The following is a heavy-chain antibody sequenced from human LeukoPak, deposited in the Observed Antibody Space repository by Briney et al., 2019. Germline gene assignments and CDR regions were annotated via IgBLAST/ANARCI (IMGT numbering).Heavy chain of an antibody. V-gene: IGHV3-15*01. CDR2: IKSKSDGGTI. D-gene: IGHD1-26*01. CDR1: VFTLRTAW. Sequence: GGSLRLSCTPSVFTLRTAWMTWVRQAPGKGLEWVGRIKSKSDGGTIDFAAPVKGRFTILSDDSKNTVYLQMTSLKIEDTAVYYCSAVRWSGSFDYWGQGILVTVSS. CDR3: SAVRWSGSFDY. J-gene: IGHJ4*02.